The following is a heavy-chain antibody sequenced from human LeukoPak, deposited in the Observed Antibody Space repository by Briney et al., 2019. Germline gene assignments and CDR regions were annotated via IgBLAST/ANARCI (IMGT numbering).Heavy chain of an antibody. D-gene: IGHD3-10*01. J-gene: IGHJ4*01. CDR1: GYTFTSYV. CDR2: MNPTSGHT. CDR3: ARSPVGVREKSTL. V-gene: IGHV1-8*01. Sequence: ASVKVSCKASGYTFTSYVIHWVPQATGQGLEWMGWMNPTSGHTGYAQNFQGRVTMTRDTSISTAYMELSSLTSEDTAVYYCARSPVGVREKSTLWGHGALVIVSS.